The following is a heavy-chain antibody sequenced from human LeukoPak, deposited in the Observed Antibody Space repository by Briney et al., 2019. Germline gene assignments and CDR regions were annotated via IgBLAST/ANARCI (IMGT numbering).Heavy chain of an antibody. D-gene: IGHD5-18*01. V-gene: IGHV3-9*01. CDR2: ISWNSGSI. CDR1: GFTFDDYA. Sequence: PGGSLRLSCAASGFTFDDYAMHWVRQAPGKGLEWVSGISWNSGSIGYADSVKGRFTISRDNAKNSLYLQMNSLRAEDTALYYCAKEGVDTAMGTTQYYYYYYYMDVWGKGTTVTVSS. J-gene: IGHJ6*03. CDR3: AKEGVDTAMGTTQYYYYYYYMDV.